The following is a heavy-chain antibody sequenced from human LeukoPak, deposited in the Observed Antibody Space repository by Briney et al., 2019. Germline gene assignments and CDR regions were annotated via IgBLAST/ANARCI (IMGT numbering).Heavy chain of an antibody. D-gene: IGHD3-22*01. CDR3: VRASYYDSTGYVKDNFDY. J-gene: IGHJ4*02. V-gene: IGHV3-72*01. CDR2: RRIKANSYTT. Sequence: GGFVTLSCAASVFTFSDHNINWVRQAPWKGRQWVAHRRIKANSYTTEYAASVKGRFIISRDDSESSLYLQMNSLTAEDTAVYYCVRASYYDSTGYVKDNFDYWGQGTLVTVSS. CDR1: VFTFSDHN.